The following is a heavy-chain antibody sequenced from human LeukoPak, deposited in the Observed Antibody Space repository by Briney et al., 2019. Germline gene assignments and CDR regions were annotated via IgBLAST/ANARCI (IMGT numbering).Heavy chain of an antibody. CDR3: ARVDVSSSSWEALDY. V-gene: IGHV4-34*01. CDR2: INHSGST. Sequence: SETLSLTCAVYGGSFSGYYWSWIRQPPGKGLEWIGEINHSGSTNYNPSLKSRVTISVDTSKNQFSLKLSSVTAADTAVYYCARVDVSSSSWEALDYWGQGTLVTVSS. J-gene: IGHJ4*02. CDR1: GGSFSGYY. D-gene: IGHD6-13*01.